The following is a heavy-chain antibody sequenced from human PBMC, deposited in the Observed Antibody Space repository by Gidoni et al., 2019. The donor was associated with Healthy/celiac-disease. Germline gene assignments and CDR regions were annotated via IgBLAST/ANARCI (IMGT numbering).Heavy chain of an antibody. CDR3: ARDYIVVVPAANWFDP. Sequence: QLGGPGGGWVRPGGSLRPPGAASVSTSVSYSINWVRQAPGKGLEWVSYISSSSSTIYYADSVKGRFTISRDNAKNSLYLQMNSLRAEDTAVYYCARDYIVVVPAANWFDPWGQGTLVTVSS. CDR1: VSTSVSYS. CDR2: ISSSSSTI. D-gene: IGHD2-2*01. J-gene: IGHJ5*02. V-gene: IGHV3-48*04.